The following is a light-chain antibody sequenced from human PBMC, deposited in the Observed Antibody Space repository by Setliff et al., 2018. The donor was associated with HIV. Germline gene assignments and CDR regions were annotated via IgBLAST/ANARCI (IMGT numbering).Light chain of an antibody. Sequence: QSVLTQPASVSGSPGQSITISCSGASSDIGSYNLVSWYQQYPGKAPKLIIYEVRKRPSGVSYRFSGSKSGDTASLTISGLQAEDEADYHCCSYAGTNKYVFGTGTKVTVL. CDR2: EVR. J-gene: IGLJ1*01. CDR1: SSDIGSYNL. CDR3: CSYAGTNKYV. V-gene: IGLV2-23*02.